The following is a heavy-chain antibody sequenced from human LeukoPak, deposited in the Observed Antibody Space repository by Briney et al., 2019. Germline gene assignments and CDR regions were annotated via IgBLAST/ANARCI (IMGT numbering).Heavy chain of an antibody. J-gene: IGHJ5*02. CDR1: GYKFTDYS. Sequence: ASVKVSCKASGYKFTDYSMHWVRQAPGRGPEWMGWIHPESGGTNSAPEFQGRVTMTRDTSISTVYMELSRLGSDDTAVYYCARGGSYNWFDPWGQGTLVTVSS. D-gene: IGHD1-26*01. CDR3: ARGGSYNWFDP. V-gene: IGHV1-2*02. CDR2: IHPESGGT.